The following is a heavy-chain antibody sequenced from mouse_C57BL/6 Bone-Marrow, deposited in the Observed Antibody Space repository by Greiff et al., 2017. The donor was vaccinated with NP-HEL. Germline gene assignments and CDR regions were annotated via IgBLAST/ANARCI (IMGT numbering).Heavy chain of an antibody. CDR2: INPYNGGT. CDR1: GYTFTDYY. V-gene: IGHV1-19*01. Sequence: VQLQQSGPVLVKPGASVKMSCKASGYTFTDYYMNWVKQSHGKSLEWIGVINPYNGGTSYNQKFKGKATLTVDKSSSTAYMELNSLTSEDSAVYYCARWDPSYWYFDVWGTGTTVTVSS. J-gene: IGHJ1*03. CDR3: ARWDPSYWYFDV. D-gene: IGHD4-1*01.